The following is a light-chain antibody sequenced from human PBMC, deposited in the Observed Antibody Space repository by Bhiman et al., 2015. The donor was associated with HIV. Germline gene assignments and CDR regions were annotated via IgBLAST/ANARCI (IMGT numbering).Light chain of an antibody. V-gene: IGLV1-44*01. CDR3: SAWDDFLKGV. J-gene: IGLJ3*02. CDR2: NNN. Sequence: QPVLTQPPSASGTPGQRVTISCSGSSSNIGSLSWYQQLPGTAPKLVIYNNNQRPSGVPDRFSGSKSGTSASLAISGLQAEDEAEYYCSAWDDFLKGVFGGGTKLTVL. CDR1: SSNIGS.